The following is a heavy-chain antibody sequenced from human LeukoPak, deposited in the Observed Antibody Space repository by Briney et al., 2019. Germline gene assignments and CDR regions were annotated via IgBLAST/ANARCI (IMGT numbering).Heavy chain of an antibody. CDR3: ARRLAARPRIDY. J-gene: IGHJ4*02. D-gene: IGHD6-6*01. CDR1: GGSFSGYY. Sequence: KPSETLSLTCAVYGGSFSGYYWSWIRQPPGKGLEWIGEINHSGSTNYNPSLKSRVTISVDTSKNQFSLKLSSVTAADTAVYYCARRLAARPRIDYCGQGTLVTVSS. CDR2: INHSGST. V-gene: IGHV4-34*01.